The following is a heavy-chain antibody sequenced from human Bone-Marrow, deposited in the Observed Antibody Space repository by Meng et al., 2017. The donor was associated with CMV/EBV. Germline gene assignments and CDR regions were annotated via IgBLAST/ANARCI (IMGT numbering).Heavy chain of an antibody. Sequence: SVKVSCKASGGTFSSYAISWVRQAPGQGLEWMGGIIPIFGTANYAQKFQGRVTITTDESTSTAYMELSSLRSEDTAVYYCARAKYYYDSSGYSVNWFDPWGQGTLVPVSS. V-gene: IGHV1-69*05. J-gene: IGHJ5*02. CDR3: ARAKYYYDSSGYSVNWFDP. D-gene: IGHD3-22*01. CDR2: IIPIFGTA. CDR1: GGTFSSYA.